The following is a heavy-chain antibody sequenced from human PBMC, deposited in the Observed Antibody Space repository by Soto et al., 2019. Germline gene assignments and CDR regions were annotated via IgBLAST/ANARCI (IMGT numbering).Heavy chain of an antibody. CDR1: GFTFSSYW. CDR2: IKQDGSEK. V-gene: IGHV3-7*03. D-gene: IGHD2-2*01. Sequence: GGSLRLSCAASGFTFSSYWMSWVRQAPGKGLEWVANIKQDGSEKYYVDSEKGRFTISRDNAKNSLYLQMNSLRAEDTAVYYCAKEGGIVVVPAAPDYWGQGTLVTVSS. CDR3: AKEGGIVVVPAAPDY. J-gene: IGHJ4*02.